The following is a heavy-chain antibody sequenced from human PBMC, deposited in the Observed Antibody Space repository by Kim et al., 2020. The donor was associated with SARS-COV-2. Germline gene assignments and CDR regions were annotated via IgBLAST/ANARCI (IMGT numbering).Heavy chain of an antibody. CDR1: GGTFSSYA. V-gene: IGHV1-69*13. D-gene: IGHD3-16*02. CDR3: ASPSGPAGELSSGLTTGGGGMDV. J-gene: IGHJ6*02. Sequence: SVKVSCKASGGTFSSYAISWVRQAPGQGLEWMGGIIPIFGTANYAQKFQGRVTITADESTSTAYMELSSLRSEDTAVYYCASPSGPAGELSSGLTTGGGGMDVWGQGTTVTVSS. CDR2: IIPIFGTA.